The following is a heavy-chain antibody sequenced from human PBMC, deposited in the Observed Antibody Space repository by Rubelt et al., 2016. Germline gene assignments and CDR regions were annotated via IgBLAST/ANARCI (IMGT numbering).Heavy chain of an antibody. Sequence: QVQLQESGLGLVKPSQTLSLTCTVSGGSISSGGYYWSWIRQHPGKGLEWIGYIYYSGSTYYNPSLKSRVTISVDTSKNQFSLKLSSVTAADTAVYYCARQQWLLSLCFDYWGQGTLVTVSS. CDR2: IYYSGST. CDR3: ARQQWLLSLCFDY. V-gene: IGHV4-31*03. D-gene: IGHD6-19*01. J-gene: IGHJ4*02. CDR1: GGSISSGGYY.